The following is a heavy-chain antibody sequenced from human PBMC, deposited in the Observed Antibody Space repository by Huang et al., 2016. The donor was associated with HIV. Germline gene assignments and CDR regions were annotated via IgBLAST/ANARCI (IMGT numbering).Heavy chain of an antibody. V-gene: IGHV1-46*01. D-gene: IGHD3-16*01. Sequence: QVQLVHSGAEVKKPGASVRVSCTASGYSFTYHHIHWGRQAPGHGLEWMGIINPSSGKTTYAQKFQGRATMTRDTSTNTVYMELSSLKSEDTDVYYCARGPYTDFVWGSYFDYWGQGTLVTVSS. CDR2: INPSSGKT. J-gene: IGHJ4*02. CDR3: ARGPYTDFVWGSYFDY. CDR1: GYSFTYHH.